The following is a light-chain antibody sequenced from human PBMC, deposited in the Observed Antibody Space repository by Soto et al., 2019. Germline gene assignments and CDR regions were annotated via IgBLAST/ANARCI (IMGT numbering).Light chain of an antibody. CDR3: QQYDTYST. Sequence: DIQMTQSPSTLSASVGDRVTITCRASQTVSSWLAWYQQKPGKAPKLLIYKASSLGSGVPSRFSSSGSGTEFTLTISSLQPDDFATYYCQQYDTYSTFGQGTKVEIK. J-gene: IGKJ1*01. CDR1: QTVSSW. CDR2: KAS. V-gene: IGKV1-5*03.